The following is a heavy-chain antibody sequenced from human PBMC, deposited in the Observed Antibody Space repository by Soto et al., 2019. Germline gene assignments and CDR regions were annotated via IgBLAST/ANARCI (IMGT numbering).Heavy chain of an antibody. CDR2: IYWHDDK. D-gene: IGHD6-13*01. CDR3: AHRGGAAVGLYYFDY. J-gene: IGHJ4*02. Sequence: SGPTLVNPTQTLTLTCTFSGFSPSTTEVGVSWIRQPPGKALEWLALIYWHDDKRYSPSLKSRLTITKDTSKNQVVLTMTNMDPVDTATYYCAHRGGAAVGLYYFDYWGQGALVTVSS. V-gene: IGHV2-5*01. CDR1: GFSPSTTEVG.